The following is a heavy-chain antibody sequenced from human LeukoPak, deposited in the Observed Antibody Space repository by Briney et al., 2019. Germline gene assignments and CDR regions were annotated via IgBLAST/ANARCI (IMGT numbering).Heavy chain of an antibody. D-gene: IGHD3-10*01. V-gene: IGHV4-59*01. CDR1: GGSISSYY. Sequence: SETLSLTCTVSGGSISSYYWSWIRQPPGKGLGWIAYIYYSGSTNYNPSLKSRVTISVDTSKNQFSLKLSSVTAADTAVYYCARRYGSGSSGTFDYWGQGTLVTVSS. CDR2: IYYSGST. CDR3: ARRYGSGSSGTFDY. J-gene: IGHJ4*02.